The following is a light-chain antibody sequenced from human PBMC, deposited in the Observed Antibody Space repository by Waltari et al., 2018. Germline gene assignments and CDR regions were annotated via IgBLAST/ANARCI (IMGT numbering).Light chain of an antibody. CDR2: EVS. V-gene: IGLV2-14*01. CDR3: SSYTSSSTYV. CDR1: SSDVGGYNH. Sequence: QSALTQPASVSGSPGQSITISCTGTSSDVGGYNHVSWYQQHPGKAPKLMIYEVSKRPSGVCNRVSGSQSGNTASLTIAGLQAEDEADYYCSSYTSSSTYVFGTATKVTVL. J-gene: IGLJ1*01.